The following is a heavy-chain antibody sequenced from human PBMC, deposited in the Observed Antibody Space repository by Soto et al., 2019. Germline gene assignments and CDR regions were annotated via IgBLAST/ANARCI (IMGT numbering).Heavy chain of an antibody. D-gene: IGHD5-12*01. Sequence: QVQLQQWGAGLLKPSETLSLTCAVYGGSFSGYYWSWIRQPPGKGLEWIGEINHRGSTNYNPSLKSRVTISVKTPKNHFSLKLGSVPAADTAVYYCARGEMATITGAFDIWGQGTMVTVSS. CDR3: ARGEMATITGAFDI. CDR2: INHRGST. J-gene: IGHJ3*02. V-gene: IGHV4-34*01. CDR1: GGSFSGYY.